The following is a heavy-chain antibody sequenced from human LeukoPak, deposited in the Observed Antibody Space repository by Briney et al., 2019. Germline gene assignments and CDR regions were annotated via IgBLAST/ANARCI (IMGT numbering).Heavy chain of an antibody. Sequence: GSLRLSCAASGFTFSSYEMNWVRQAPGKGLEWVSYISSSGSTIYYADSVKGRFTTSRDNAKNSLYLQMNSLRAEDTAVYYCARIRYNWNFDYWGQGTLVTVSS. CDR2: ISSSGSTI. CDR3: ARIRYNWNFDY. V-gene: IGHV3-48*03. D-gene: IGHD1-20*01. J-gene: IGHJ4*02. CDR1: GFTFSSYE.